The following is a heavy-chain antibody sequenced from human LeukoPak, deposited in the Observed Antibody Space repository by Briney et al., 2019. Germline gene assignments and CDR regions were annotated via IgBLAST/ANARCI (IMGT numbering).Heavy chain of an antibody. V-gene: IGHV4-34*01. D-gene: IGHD1-26*01. CDR1: GGSFSGYY. J-gene: IGHJ6*02. Sequence: SETLSLTCAVYGGSFSGYYWSWIRQPPGKGLEWIGEINHSGSTNYNPSLKSRVTISVDTSKNQFSLKLSSVTTADTAVYYCARDLSGYDYYYGMDVWGQGTTVTVSS. CDR3: ARDLSGYDYYYGMDV. CDR2: INHSGST.